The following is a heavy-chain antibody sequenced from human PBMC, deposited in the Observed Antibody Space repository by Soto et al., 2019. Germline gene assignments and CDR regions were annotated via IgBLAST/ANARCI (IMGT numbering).Heavy chain of an antibody. V-gene: IGHV3-30-3*01. J-gene: IGHJ4*02. D-gene: IGHD6-13*01. CDR2: ISYGGNNK. CDR3: AREEFEAGRAHFGC. CDR1: GFTFSTSA. Sequence: QVQVVESGGGVVQPGGSLRLSCAASGFTFSTSAMHWVRQAPGKGLEWMAMISYGGNNKYYADSVKGRFTISRDISESTLYLQMNSLRTEDTAVYYCAREEFEAGRAHFGCWGQGTLVSVSS.